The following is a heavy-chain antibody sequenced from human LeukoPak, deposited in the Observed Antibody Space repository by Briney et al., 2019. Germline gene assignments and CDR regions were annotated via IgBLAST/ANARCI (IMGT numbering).Heavy chain of an antibody. Sequence: ASVKVSCKASGYTFTGYYMHWVRQAPGQGLEWMGWINPNTGGTKYAQKFQGRVTMTRDMSISTAYMELTRLRSDDTAVYYCATVMGYYYFDYWGQGTLVTVSS. CDR3: ATVMGYYYFDY. CDR2: INPNTGGT. J-gene: IGHJ4*02. V-gene: IGHV1-2*02. D-gene: IGHD1-26*01. CDR1: GYTFTGYY.